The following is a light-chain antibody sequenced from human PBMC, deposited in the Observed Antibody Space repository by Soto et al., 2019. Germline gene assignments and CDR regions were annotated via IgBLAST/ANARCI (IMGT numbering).Light chain of an antibody. V-gene: IGKV3-20*01. CDR1: QTVSSNY. CDR2: GAS. Sequence: EIVLTQSPGTLSLSPGERATLSCRASQTVSSNYLAWYQQTPGQAPRLLIYGASSRATGIPDRFSGSGSGTDFTLTISRLEPEDFAVYFCQQYVTSPKTFGQGTKVEI. CDR3: QQYVTSPKT. J-gene: IGKJ1*01.